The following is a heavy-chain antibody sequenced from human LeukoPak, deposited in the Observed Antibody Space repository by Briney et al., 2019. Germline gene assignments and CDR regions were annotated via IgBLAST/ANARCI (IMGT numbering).Heavy chain of an antibody. CDR1: GFTFTTYL. CDR3: ARTSPTSHFDF. CDR2: INDDGSSS. Sequence: GGSLRLSCAASGFTFTTYLMHWVRQAPGKGLVWVSRINDDGSSSNYADSVKGRFTISRDNARNTLYLQMNSLRAEDTALYYCARTSPTSHFDFWGQGTLVTVSS. V-gene: IGHV3-74*01. D-gene: IGHD3-16*01. J-gene: IGHJ4*02.